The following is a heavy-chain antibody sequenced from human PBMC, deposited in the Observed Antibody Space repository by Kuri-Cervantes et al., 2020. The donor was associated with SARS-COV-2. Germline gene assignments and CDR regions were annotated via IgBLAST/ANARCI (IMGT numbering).Heavy chain of an antibody. CDR2: ISSNGGST. CDR1: GFTFSSYA. V-gene: IGHV3-64*04. D-gene: IGHD3-3*01. CDR3: ARGIIDLRFLDGAEDY. J-gene: IGHJ4*02. Sequence: GESLKISCSASGFTFSSYAMHWVRQAPGKGLEYVSAISSNGGSTYYADSVKGRFTISRDNAKNSLYLQMNSLRAEDTAVYYCARGIIDLRFLDGAEDYWGQGTLVTVSS.